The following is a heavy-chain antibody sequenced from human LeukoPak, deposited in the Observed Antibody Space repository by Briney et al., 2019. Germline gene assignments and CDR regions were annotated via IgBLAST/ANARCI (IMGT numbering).Heavy chain of an antibody. J-gene: IGHJ5*02. CDR1: GFTFSSYT. Sequence: PGGSLRLSCAASGFTFSSYTMSWVRQAPGKGLEWVSTITTSDGNTYYADSVKGRFTISRDNSKNTLYLQMNSLRAEDTAVYYCAKDLKIRSNWFDPWGQGTLVTVSS. V-gene: IGHV3-23*01. CDR3: AKDLKIRSNWFDP. CDR2: ITTSDGNT.